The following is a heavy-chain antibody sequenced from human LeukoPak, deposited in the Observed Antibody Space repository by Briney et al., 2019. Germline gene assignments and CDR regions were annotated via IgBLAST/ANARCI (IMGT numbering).Heavy chain of an antibody. V-gene: IGHV4-34*01. CDR1: GPSFSGYY. Sequence: SETLSLTCAVDGPSFSGYYWSWIRQPPGKGLEWSGEISHSGSTNYNPSPKSRVTISVDTSKKQFSLKLTSVTAADTAVYYCAIPPTGYSSGWYVYWGQGTLVTVSS. D-gene: IGHD6-19*01. CDR2: ISHSGST. J-gene: IGHJ4*02. CDR3: AIPPTGYSSGWYVY.